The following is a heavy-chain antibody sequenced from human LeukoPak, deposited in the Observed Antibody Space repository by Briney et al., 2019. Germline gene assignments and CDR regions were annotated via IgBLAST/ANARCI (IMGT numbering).Heavy chain of an antibody. Sequence: GGSLRLSCAASGFTFSSYGMHWVRQAPGKGLEWVAVIWYDGSNKYYADSVKGRFTISRDNSKNTLYLQMNSLRAEDTAVYYCAKVPYGDYYYYMDVWGKGTTVTVSS. CDR2: IWYDGSNK. D-gene: IGHD4-17*01. CDR1: GFTFSSYG. CDR3: AKVPYGDYYYYMDV. V-gene: IGHV3-33*06. J-gene: IGHJ6*03.